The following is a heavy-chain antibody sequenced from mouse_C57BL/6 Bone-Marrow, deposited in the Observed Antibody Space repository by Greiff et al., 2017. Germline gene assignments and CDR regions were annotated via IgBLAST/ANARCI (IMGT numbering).Heavy chain of an antibody. CDR1: GYTFTSYT. J-gene: IGHJ2*01. V-gene: IGHV1-4*01. CDR2: INPSSGYT. Sequence: QVQLQQSGAELARPGASVKMSCKASGYTFTSYTMHWVKQRPGQGLEWIGYINPSSGYTKSNQKFKDKATLTADKSSSTAYMQLSSLTSEEAAVYYCARPYYGSSNLYYFDYWGQGTTLTVSS. CDR3: ARPYYGSSNLYYFDY. D-gene: IGHD1-1*01.